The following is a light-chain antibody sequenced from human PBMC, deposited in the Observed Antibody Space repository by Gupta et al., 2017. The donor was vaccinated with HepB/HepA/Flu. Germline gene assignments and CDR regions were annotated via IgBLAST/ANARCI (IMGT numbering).Light chain of an antibody. V-gene: IGLV1-44*01. CDR2: SNN. CDR3: AAWDDSLNVL. CDR1: SSNIGTYT. J-gene: IGLJ3*02. Sequence: QSVLTQPPSASGTPGQRVTISCSGSSSNIGTYTVDWYQQLPGTAPKLLIYSNNQRPSGVPDRFSGSKSGTSTSLAISGLQSEDEADYYCAAWDDSLNVLFGGVTKLTVL.